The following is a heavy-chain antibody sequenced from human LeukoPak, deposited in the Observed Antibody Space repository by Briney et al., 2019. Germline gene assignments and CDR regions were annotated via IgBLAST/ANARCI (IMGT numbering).Heavy chain of an antibody. CDR2: ISGSGGST. Sequence: GGSLRLSCAASGFILSSYAMSWVRQAPGKGLEWVSGISGSGGSTYYVDSVKGRFTISRDNSKNTLNLQMNSLRAEDTAVYYCAKDLAMVRGVTVDICDYWGQGTLVTVSS. CDR1: GFILSSYA. J-gene: IGHJ4*02. D-gene: IGHD3-10*01. CDR3: AKDLAMVRGVTVDICDY. V-gene: IGHV3-23*01.